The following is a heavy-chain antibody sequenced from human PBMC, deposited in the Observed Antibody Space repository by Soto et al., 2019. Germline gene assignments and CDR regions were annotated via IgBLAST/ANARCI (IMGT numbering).Heavy chain of an antibody. J-gene: IGHJ4*02. CDR2: INSDGSNT. CDR3: AREKRWLQSYYFDY. Sequence: EVQLVESGGGLVQPGGSLRLSCAASGFTFSSYWMHWVRQAPGKGLVWVSRINSDGSNTNYADSVKGRFTISRDNAKNTLYLQMNSLRAEGTAVYYCAREKRWLQSYYFDYWGQGSLVTVSS. D-gene: IGHD5-12*01. V-gene: IGHV3-74*01. CDR1: GFTFSSYW.